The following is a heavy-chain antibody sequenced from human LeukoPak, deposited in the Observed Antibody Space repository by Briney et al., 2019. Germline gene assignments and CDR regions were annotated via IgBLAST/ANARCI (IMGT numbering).Heavy chain of an antibody. D-gene: IGHD6-13*01. J-gene: IGHJ4*02. CDR2: ISGSGGST. CDR3: ARVGALSSSWLLY. Sequence: PGGSLRLSRAASGFTFSSYGMSWVRQAPGKGLEWVSAISGSGGSTYYADSVKGRFTISRDNSKNTLYLQMNSLRAEDTAVYFCARVGALSSSWLLYWGQGTLVTVSS. V-gene: IGHV3-23*01. CDR1: GFTFSSYG.